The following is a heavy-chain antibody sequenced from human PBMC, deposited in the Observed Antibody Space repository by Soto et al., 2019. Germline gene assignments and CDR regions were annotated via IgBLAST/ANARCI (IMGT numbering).Heavy chain of an antibody. CDR2: ISSYNGDT. CDR1: GYTFTRSG. D-gene: IGHD2-15*01. J-gene: IGHJ6*02. CDR3: AREGVVPYYYYGMDI. V-gene: IGHV1-18*01. Sequence: ASVKVSCKASGYTFTRSGISWARQAPGQGPEWMGWISSYNGDTNYAQTFQGRVTMTTDTSTSTAYMELRSLRSDDTAVYYCAREGVVPYYYYGMDIWGQGTPVTVSS.